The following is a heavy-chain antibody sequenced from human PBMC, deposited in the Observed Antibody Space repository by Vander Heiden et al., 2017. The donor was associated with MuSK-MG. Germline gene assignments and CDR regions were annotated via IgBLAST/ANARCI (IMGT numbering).Heavy chain of an antibody. CDR1: GYTFTGYY. V-gene: IGHV1-2*02. CDR2: INPNSGGT. CDR3: ARDRGGNYDSEGGTNDAFDI. D-gene: IGHD1-7*01. Sequence: QVQLVQSGAEVKKPGASVKVSCKASGYTFTGYYMHWVRQAPGQGLEWMGWINPNSGGTNYAQKFKGRVTMTRDTSISTAYMERSRMRSDETAVYYCARDRGGNYDSEGGTNDAFDIWGQGTMVTVSS. J-gene: IGHJ3*02.